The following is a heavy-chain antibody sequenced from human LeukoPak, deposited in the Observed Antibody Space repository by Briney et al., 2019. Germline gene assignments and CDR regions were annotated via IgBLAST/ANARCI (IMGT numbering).Heavy chain of an antibody. CDR1: RDSINSYY. V-gene: IGHV4-59*01. D-gene: IGHD5-24*01. CDR3: ARLTRDGYNSLFDY. CDR2: IYYSGST. Sequence: SETLSLTCTVSRDSINSYYWSWIRQLPGKGLEWIGYIYYSGSTNYNPSLKSRVTISVDTSKNQFSLKLSSVTAADTAVYYCARLTRDGYNSLFDYWGQGTLVTVSS. J-gene: IGHJ4*02.